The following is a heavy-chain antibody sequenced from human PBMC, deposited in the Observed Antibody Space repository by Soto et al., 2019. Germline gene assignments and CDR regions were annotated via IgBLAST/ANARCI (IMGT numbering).Heavy chain of an antibody. CDR3: AREGTVGAWTPFDC. D-gene: IGHD1-26*01. CDR1: GFTFSSYS. Sequence: PGGSLRLSCAASGFTFSSYSMNWVRQAPGKGLEWVSSISSSSSYIYYADSVKGRFTISRDNAKNSLYLQMNSLRAEDTAVYYCAREGTVGAWTPFDCWGQGTLVTVSS. CDR2: ISSSSSYI. V-gene: IGHV3-21*01. J-gene: IGHJ4*02.